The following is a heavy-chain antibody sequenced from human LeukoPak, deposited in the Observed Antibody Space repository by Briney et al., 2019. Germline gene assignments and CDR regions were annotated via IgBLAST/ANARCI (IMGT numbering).Heavy chain of an antibody. J-gene: IGHJ5*02. V-gene: IGHV3-30*04. D-gene: IGHD6-13*01. CDR1: GFTFSNYA. CDR3: ARDLGAAIIAAAGPVNWFDP. CDR2: ISYDGNNK. Sequence: TGGSLRLSCAASGFTFSNYAMHWVRQAPGKGLEWVAVISYDGNNKYYADSVKGRFTISRDNSKNTLYLQMNSLRAEDTAVYYCARDLGAAIIAAAGPVNWFDPWGQGTLVTVSS.